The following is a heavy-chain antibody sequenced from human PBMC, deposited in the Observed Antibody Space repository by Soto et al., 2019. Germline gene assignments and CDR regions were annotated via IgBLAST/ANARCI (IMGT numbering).Heavy chain of an antibody. CDR1: GFTFSSYA. D-gene: IGHD3-22*01. V-gene: IGHV3-23*01. Sequence: GGSLRLSCAASGFTFSSYAMSWVRQPPGKGLEWVSAISGSGGSTYYADSVKGRFTISRDNSKNTLYLQMNSLRAEDTAVYYCANKHYDSSGYYYVGYFQHWGQGTLVTVCS. CDR2: ISGSGGST. J-gene: IGHJ1*01. CDR3: ANKHYDSSGYYYVGYFQH.